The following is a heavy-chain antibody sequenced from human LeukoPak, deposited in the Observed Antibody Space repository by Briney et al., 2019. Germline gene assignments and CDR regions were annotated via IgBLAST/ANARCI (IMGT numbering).Heavy chain of an antibody. V-gene: IGHV4-39*07. J-gene: IGHJ1*01. CDR1: GSSISSSNSY. CDR2: VYYSGTP. D-gene: IGHD3-22*01. Sequence: SETLSLTCTVSGSSISSSNSYWGWIRQPPGRGLEWIGRVYYSGTPYYNPSLKSRVTISLDTSKNQFSLKLSSVTAADTAVYYCARGNSYYDSSDYFPWESFQHWGQGTLVTVSS. CDR3: ARGNSYYDSSDYFPWESFQH.